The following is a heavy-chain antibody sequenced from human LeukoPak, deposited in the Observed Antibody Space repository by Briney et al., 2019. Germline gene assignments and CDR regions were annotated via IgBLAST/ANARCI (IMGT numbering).Heavy chain of an antibody. CDR2: ISDSGRSV. V-gene: IGHV3-23*01. J-gene: IGHJ4*02. CDR3: AGVDWSV. CDR1: GFTFSNHP. D-gene: IGHD3-9*01. Sequence: GGSLRLSCAASGFTFSNHPMSWVRQAPGKGLEWVSTISDSGRSVFYIDSVKGRFTISGDNSRNTLYLRMNSLTAEDTAIYFCAGVDWSVWGQGSLVTVSS.